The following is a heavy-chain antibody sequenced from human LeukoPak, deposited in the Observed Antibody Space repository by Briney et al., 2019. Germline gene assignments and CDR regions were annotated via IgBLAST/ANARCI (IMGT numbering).Heavy chain of an antibody. CDR2: IYGGGVT. CDR3: AKDWGYCNRLFDY. J-gene: IGHJ4*02. CDR1: GFTVSSNY. D-gene: IGHD3-9*01. Sequence: GGSLRLSCAASGFTVSSNYMTWVRQAPGKGLEWVSIIYGGGVTYYADSVRGRFTISRDNSQNTLYLQMNSLRAEDTAVYYRAKDWGYCNRLFDYWGQGTLVTVSS. V-gene: IGHV3-66*01.